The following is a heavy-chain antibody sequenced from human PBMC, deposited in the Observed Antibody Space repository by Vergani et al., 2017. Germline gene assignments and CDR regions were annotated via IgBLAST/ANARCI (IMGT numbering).Heavy chain of an antibody. CDR3: ARDPAPRVRGVSRVPGY. J-gene: IGHJ4*02. D-gene: IGHD3-10*01. CDR1: GYIFTGYS. CDR2: INPKSGDT. V-gene: IGHV1-2*02. Sequence: QVQQVQSGAEVKKPGASVKVSCKTSGYIFTGYSMHWVRQAPGQGLEWMGWINPKSGDTKYAQKFQGRVTMTRDTSINTAYMELSRLRSDDTAVYYCARDPAPRVRGVSRVPGYWGQGTLVTVSS.